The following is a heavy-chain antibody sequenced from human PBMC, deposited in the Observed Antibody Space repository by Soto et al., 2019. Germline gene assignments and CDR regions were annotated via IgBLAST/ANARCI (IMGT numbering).Heavy chain of an antibody. D-gene: IGHD3-9*01. Sequence: SETLSLTCTVSGGSISSSSYYWGWIRQPPGKGLEWIGSMYYSGSTYYNPSLKSRVTISVDTSKNQFSLKLSSVTAADTAVYYCARHAGECDILTGTFFDYWGQGTLVTVSS. CDR1: GGSISSSSYY. J-gene: IGHJ4*02. V-gene: IGHV4-39*01. CDR2: MYYSGST. CDR3: ARHAGECDILTGTFFDY.